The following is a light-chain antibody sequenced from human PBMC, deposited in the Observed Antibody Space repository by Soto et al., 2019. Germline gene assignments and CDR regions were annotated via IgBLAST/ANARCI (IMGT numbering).Light chain of an antibody. Sequence: DIQMTQSPSTLSASVGDRVTIACRASQSIGTWLAWYQQKPGKPPKLLIYGASSLESGVPPRFSGDGSGTEFTLTISSLQRDDFGIYYCQQYSRLWSFGQGTKVDIK. V-gene: IGKV1-5*03. CDR3: QQYSRLWS. CDR1: QSIGTW. CDR2: GAS. J-gene: IGKJ1*01.